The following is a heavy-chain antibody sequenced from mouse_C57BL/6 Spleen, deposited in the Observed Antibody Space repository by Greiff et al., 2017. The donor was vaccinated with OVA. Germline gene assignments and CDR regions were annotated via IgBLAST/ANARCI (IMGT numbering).Heavy chain of an antibody. J-gene: IGHJ4*01. D-gene: IGHD1-1*01. CDR2: IDPENGDT. V-gene: IGHV14-4*01. CDR3: TITTVVGAMDY. CDR1: GFNIKDDY. Sequence: EVKLQESGAELVRPGASVKLSCTASGFNIKDDYMHWVKQRPEQGLEWIGWIDPENGDTEYASKFQGKATITADTSSNTAYLQLSSLTSEDTAVYYCTITTVVGAMDYWGQGTSVTVSS.